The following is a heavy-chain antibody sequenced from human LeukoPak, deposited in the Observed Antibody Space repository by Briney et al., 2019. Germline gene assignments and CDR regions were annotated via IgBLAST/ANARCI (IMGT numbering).Heavy chain of an antibody. Sequence: SETLSLTCTVSGGSISSRSYYWGWIRQPPGKGLEWIGSIYYSGSTNYNPSLKSRVTISVDTSKNRFSLKLSSVTAADTAVYYCAKTTFAYYYYMDVWGKGTTVTVSS. J-gene: IGHJ6*03. V-gene: IGHV4-39*07. CDR1: GGSISSRSYY. CDR3: AKTTFAYYYYMDV. CDR2: IYYSGST. D-gene: IGHD4-11*01.